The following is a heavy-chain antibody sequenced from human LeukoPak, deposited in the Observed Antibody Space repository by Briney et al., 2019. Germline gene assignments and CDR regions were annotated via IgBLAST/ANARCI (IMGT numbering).Heavy chain of an antibody. Sequence: SETLSLTCTVSGGSINDYYWSCIRRPPGKGLEWIGYIHYSGSTNYNPSLKSRVTISVDTSKNQFSLKLSSMTAADTAFYYCARTRYYYGDVDYWGQGTLVTVSS. D-gene: IGHD4-17*01. CDR1: GGSINDYY. CDR2: IHYSGST. CDR3: ARTRYYYGDVDY. V-gene: IGHV4-59*01. J-gene: IGHJ4*02.